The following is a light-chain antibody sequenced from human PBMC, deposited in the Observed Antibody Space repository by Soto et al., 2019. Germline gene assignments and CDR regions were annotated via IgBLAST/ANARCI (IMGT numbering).Light chain of an antibody. CDR3: QQYNGYWT. CDR2: EAS. CDR1: QSISGS. V-gene: IGKV1-5*03. J-gene: IGKJ1*01. Sequence: DIQMTQSPSTLSASVGDRVTITCRASQSISGSLAWYQQKPGKAPKLLIYEASNLKSGVPSRFSGSGSGTEYTLTISSLQPEDSASYSCQQYNGYWTFGQGTRVEIK.